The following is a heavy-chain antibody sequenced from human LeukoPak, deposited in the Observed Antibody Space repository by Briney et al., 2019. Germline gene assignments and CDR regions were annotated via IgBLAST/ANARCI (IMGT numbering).Heavy chain of an antibody. CDR3: ARGRYLSMQDY. D-gene: IGHD2/OR15-2a*01. Sequence: ASVKVSCKASGYTFTSYDINWVRQATGQGLGWMGWMNPNSGNTGYAQKFQGRVTMTRDTSISTAYMELSRLRSDDTAVYYCARGRYLSMQDYWGQGTLVTVSS. J-gene: IGHJ4*02. CDR2: MNPNSGNT. CDR1: GYTFTSYD. V-gene: IGHV1-8*01.